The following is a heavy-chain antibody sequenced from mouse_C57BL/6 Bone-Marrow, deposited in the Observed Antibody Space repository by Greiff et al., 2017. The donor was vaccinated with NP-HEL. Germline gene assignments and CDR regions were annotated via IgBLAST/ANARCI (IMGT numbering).Heavy chain of an antibody. CDR3: ARGGTTVVPFDY. V-gene: IGHV3-6*01. CDR2: ISYDGSN. D-gene: IGHD1-1*01. Sequence: DVKLVESGPGLVKPSQSLSLTCSVTGYSITSGYYWYWIRQFPGNNLEWMGYISYDGSNKYNQSLKNRITLTLDTSKNQFCLKLHSLTTEDTAEYYFARGGTTVVPFDYWGQGTTLTVSS. CDR1: GYSITSGYY. J-gene: IGHJ2*01.